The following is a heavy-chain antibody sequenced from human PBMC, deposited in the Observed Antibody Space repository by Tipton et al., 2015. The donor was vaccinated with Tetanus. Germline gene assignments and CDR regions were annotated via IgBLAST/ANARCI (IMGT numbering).Heavy chain of an antibody. D-gene: IGHD2-21*02. V-gene: IGHV3-49*04. CDR1: GFTFTNHA. CDR3: TRNGVVTAIPFDY. Sequence: SLRLSCVASGFTFTNHAMNWVRQAPGKGLEWGGFITSRAYRGTTAYAASVKGRFTISRDDSKSIAYLQMNSLKTEDTAVYYCTRNGVVTAIPFDYWGQGTLVTVSS. CDR2: ITSRAYRGTT. J-gene: IGHJ4*02.